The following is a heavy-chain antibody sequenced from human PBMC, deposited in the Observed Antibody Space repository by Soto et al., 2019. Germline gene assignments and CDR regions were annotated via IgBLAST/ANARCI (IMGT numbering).Heavy chain of an antibody. CDR1: GGSMIAYY. CDR2: TYYSGST. CDR3: ARVRGTAGKRSFDY. D-gene: IGHD6-13*01. Sequence: QVQLQESGPRLVKPSETLSLTCTVSGGSMIAYYWNWMRQPPGKGLQWIGYTYYSGSTTYNPSLKSRVTISVDSSKNQFSLKLDSVTPADTAVYYCARVRGTAGKRSFDYWGPGTLVTVSS. V-gene: IGHV4-59*01. J-gene: IGHJ4*02.